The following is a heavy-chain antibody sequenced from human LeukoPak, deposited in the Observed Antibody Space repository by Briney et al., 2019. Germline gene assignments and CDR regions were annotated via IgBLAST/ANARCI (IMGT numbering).Heavy chain of an antibody. D-gene: IGHD3-22*01. CDR3: ARESYYYDSSGYYF. CDR2: ISGGSGAI. V-gene: IGHV3-48*04. CDR1: GFTFSSCN. J-gene: IGHJ4*02. Sequence: GGSLRLSCAASGFTFSSCNMIWVRQAPGKGLEWVSYISGGSGAIYYTDSVRGRFTISRDNAKNSLYLQMNSLRAEDTAVYYCARESYYYDSSGYYFWGQGTLVTVSS.